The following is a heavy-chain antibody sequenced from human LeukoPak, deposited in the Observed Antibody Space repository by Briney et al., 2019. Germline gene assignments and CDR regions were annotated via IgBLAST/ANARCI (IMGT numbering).Heavy chain of an antibody. V-gene: IGHV3-30*18. CDR2: ISYDGSNR. Sequence: GGALRLTCAASGFTFSSYGMHWVRQAPGKGLEWVAVISYDGSNRYYADSVKGRFTISRDNSKNTLYLQMNSLRAEDTAVYYCAKAIVGATTGDYWGEGSLVTVPS. CDR1: GFTFSSYG. CDR3: AKAIVGATTGDY. D-gene: IGHD1-26*01. J-gene: IGHJ4*02.